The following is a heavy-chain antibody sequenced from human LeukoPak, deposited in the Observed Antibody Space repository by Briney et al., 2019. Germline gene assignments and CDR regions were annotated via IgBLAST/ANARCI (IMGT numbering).Heavy chain of an antibody. V-gene: IGHV3-21*06. J-gene: IGHJ4*02. CDR2: IGPTGSDR. Sequence: GGSLRLSCAVSGFTFSNFWMNWVRQAPGKGLEWVASIGPTGSDRYHADSIKGRFTISRDNANNFLYLQMNSLRAEDTAVYYCATETNGRHYDYWGQGTLLTVSS. D-gene: IGHD1-14*01. CDR3: ATETNGRHYDY. CDR1: GFTFSNFW.